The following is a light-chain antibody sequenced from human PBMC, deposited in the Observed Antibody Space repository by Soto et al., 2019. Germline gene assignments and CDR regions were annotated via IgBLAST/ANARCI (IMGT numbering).Light chain of an antibody. CDR2: DAS. Sequence: EIVMTQSPETLSVSPGERATLSCRASQTVSSNLAWYQQKPGQAPRLLIYDASTRATGIPVRFSGSGSGTEFSLTISSLQSEDFAVYYCHQYNNWPLWTFGQGTKVEIK. V-gene: IGKV3-15*01. CDR1: QTVSSN. CDR3: HQYNNWPLWT. J-gene: IGKJ1*01.